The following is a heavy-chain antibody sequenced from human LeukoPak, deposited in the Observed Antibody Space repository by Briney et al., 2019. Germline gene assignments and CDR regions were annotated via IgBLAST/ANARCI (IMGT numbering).Heavy chain of an antibody. D-gene: IGHD6-13*01. J-gene: IGHJ4*02. V-gene: IGHV4-59*01. CDR1: GGSISNYY. CDR2: IYYSGST. CDR3: ARNYQYSSSWYY. Sequence: ASETLSLTCTVSGGSISNYYWSWIRQPPGKGLEWIGYIYYSGSTNYNPSLKSRVTISVDTSKNQFSLKLSSVTAADTAVYYCARNYQYSSSWYYWGQGTLVTVSS.